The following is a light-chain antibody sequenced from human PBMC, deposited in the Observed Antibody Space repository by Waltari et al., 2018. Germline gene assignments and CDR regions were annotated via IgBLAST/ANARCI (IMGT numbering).Light chain of an antibody. CDR3: QQSFNRPPT. Sequence: DIDMTQSPSSRSASVGDRLPITCRASQSISGCLHWYQQKPGRAPRLLIFAASNLQSGVPSRFSGSGSGTDFTLTISSLQPEDFATYYCQQSFNRPPTFGGGTKVEVK. CDR1: QSISGC. V-gene: IGKV1-39*01. J-gene: IGKJ4*01. CDR2: AAS.